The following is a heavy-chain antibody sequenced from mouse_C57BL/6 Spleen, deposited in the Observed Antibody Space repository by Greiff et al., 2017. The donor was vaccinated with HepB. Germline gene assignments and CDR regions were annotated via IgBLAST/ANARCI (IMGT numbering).Heavy chain of an antibody. J-gene: IGHJ3*01. CDR3: ARGDDYDGAWFAY. CDR1: GYTFTSYW. D-gene: IGHD2-4*01. CDR2: INPSNGGT. V-gene: IGHV1-53*01. Sequence: QVQLQQSGTELVKPGASVKLSCKASGYTFTSYWMHWVKQRPGQGLEWIGNINPSNGGTNYNEKLKSKATLTVDKSSSTAYMQLSSLTSEDSAVYYCARGDDYDGAWFAYWGQGTLVTVSA.